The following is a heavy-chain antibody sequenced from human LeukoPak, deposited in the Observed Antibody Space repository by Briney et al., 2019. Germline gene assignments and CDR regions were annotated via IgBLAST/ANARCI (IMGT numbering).Heavy chain of an antibody. J-gene: IGHJ4*02. CDR3: AIIRPYYYDSSGYLTGVFDY. Sequence: ASVKVSCKASGGTFSSYAISWVRQAPGQGLEWMGRIIPILGIANYAQKFQGRVTITADKSTSTAYMELSSLRSEDTAVYYCAIIRPYYYDSSGYLTGVFDYWGQGTLVTVSS. CDR2: IIPILGIA. CDR1: GGTFSSYA. V-gene: IGHV1-69*04. D-gene: IGHD3-22*01.